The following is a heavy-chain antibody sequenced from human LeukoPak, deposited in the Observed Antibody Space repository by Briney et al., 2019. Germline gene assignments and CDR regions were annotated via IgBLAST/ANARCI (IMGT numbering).Heavy chain of an antibody. CDR1: GFIVNNNY. CDR3: ARREINGYYLS. D-gene: IGHD3-22*01. V-gene: IGHV3-53*05. CDR2: IYDDETT. Sequence: TGGSLRLSCAASGFIVNNNYMIWVRQAPGKGLEWVSVIYDDETTYYADSVKGRFAISRDNSKNTLYLQMDSLRAEDTAVYYCARREINGYYLSWGQGTLVTVSS. J-gene: IGHJ5*02.